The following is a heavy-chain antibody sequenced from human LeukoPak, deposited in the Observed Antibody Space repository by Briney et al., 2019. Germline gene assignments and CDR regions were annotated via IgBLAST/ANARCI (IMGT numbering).Heavy chain of an antibody. V-gene: IGHV3-30*04. CDR1: GFTFSSHS. CDR3: ARDPPPMVRGVIIWAYFDY. CDR2: ISYDGRNK. J-gene: IGHJ4*02. Sequence: PGGSLRLSCAASGFTFSSHSMHWVRQAPGKGLEWVAVISYDGRNKDYADSVKGRFTISRDNSKNTVYPQMTNMKPDDTAIYYCARDPPPMVRGVIIWAYFDYWGQGTLVTVSS. D-gene: IGHD3-10*01.